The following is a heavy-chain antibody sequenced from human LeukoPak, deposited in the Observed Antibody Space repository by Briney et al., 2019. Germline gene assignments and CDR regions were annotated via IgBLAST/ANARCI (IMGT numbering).Heavy chain of an antibody. D-gene: IGHD1-26*01. CDR1: GFTFDDYA. J-gene: IGHJ4*02. V-gene: IGHV3-43D*04. CDR3: AKASGIVGATMALDY. CDR2: ISWDGGGT. Sequence: PGGSLRLSCAASGFTFDDYAMHWVRQAPGKGLEWVSLISWDGGGTYYADSVKGRFTISRDNSKNSLYLQMNSLRAEDTALYYCAKASGIVGATMALDYWGQGTLVTVSS.